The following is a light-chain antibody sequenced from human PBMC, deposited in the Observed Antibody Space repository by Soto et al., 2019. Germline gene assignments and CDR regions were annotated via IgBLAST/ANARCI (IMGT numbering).Light chain of an antibody. CDR1: QSISRY. CDR2: GAS. V-gene: IGKV3-20*01. J-gene: IGKJ1*01. Sequence: IVLTQSPGTLSLSPGERTTLSCRASQSISRYLAWYQQKPGQGPRLLIYGASSRATGTPDRFSGSGSGTDFTLTISSLHPDDFATYYCQQYNSYSPTFGQGTKVDI. CDR3: QQYNSYSPT.